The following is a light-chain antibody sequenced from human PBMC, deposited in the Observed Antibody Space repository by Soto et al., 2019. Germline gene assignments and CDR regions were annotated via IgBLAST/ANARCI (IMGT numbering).Light chain of an antibody. V-gene: IGKV3-20*01. CDR3: QQYVTSPWA. CDR2: GAS. J-gene: IGKJ1*01. CDR1: QSVSSSF. Sequence: EIVLTQSPGSLSLSPGERATLSCRASQSVSSSFLAWYQQKSGQAPRLLIYGASNKATGIPDRFSGSGSGTDFTLTISSLEPEDFALYYCQQYVTSPWAFGQGTKVAIE.